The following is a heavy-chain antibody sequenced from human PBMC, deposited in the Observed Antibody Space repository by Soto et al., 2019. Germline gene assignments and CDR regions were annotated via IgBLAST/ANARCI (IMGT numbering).Heavy chain of an antibody. CDR3: ARESKDGYNNGGLDF. CDR1: GGSFINYY. CDR2: IFYTGST. J-gene: IGHJ4*02. V-gene: IGHV4-59*01. Sequence: SETLSLTYTVSGGSFINYYWNWLRQPPGKGLEWIGYIFYTGSTSYNPSLKSRVTISVDTSKNLFSLRLSSVTAADTAVYYCARESKDGYNNGGLDFWGRGTLVTVSS. D-gene: IGHD4-4*01.